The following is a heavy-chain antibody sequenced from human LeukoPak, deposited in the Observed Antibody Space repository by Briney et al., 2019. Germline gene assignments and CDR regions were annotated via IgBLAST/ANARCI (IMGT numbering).Heavy chain of an antibody. CDR1: GDRFSSNSAA. CDR2: TYYRSKWYN. CDR3: AREVELRFFDY. D-gene: IGHD1-7*01. J-gene: IGHJ4*02. Sequence: SHTLSLICALSGDRFSSNSAAWHWSRQSPSRGVQWLGRTYYRSKWYNDYAVSVKSRITINPDTSKNQFSLQLNSVAPEDTAVNYCAREVELRFFDYWGQGTLVTVSS. V-gene: IGHV6-1*01.